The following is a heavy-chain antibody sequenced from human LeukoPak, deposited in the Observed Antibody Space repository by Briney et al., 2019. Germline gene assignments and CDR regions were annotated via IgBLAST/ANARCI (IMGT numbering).Heavy chain of an antibody. D-gene: IGHD6-13*01. Sequence: GGSLRLSCAASGFTFSDYYMSWIRQAPGKGLEWVSYISSRSSYTKYADSVKGRFTISRDNAKNSLHLQMNSLRAEDTAVYYCARDRLASTGTAYYYYGMDVWGQGTTVTVSS. CDR3: ARDRLASTGTAYYYYGMDV. J-gene: IGHJ6*02. CDR2: ISSRSSYT. CDR1: GFTFSDYY. V-gene: IGHV3-11*06.